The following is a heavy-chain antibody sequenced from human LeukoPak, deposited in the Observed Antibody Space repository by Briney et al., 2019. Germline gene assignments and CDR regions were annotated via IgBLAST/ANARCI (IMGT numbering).Heavy chain of an antibody. CDR1: GFTFSSYA. CDR3: AKGTSFGYISGWYNRKTTYYVDY. V-gene: IGHV3-23*01. Sequence: PGGSLRLSCAASGFTFSSYAMSWVRQAPGKGLEWVSAISGSGGSTYYADSVKGRFTISRDNSKNTLYLQMNSLRAEDTPVYYCAKGTSFGYISGWYNRKTTYYVDYWGQGTLVTVSS. J-gene: IGHJ4*02. D-gene: IGHD6-19*01. CDR2: ISGSGGST.